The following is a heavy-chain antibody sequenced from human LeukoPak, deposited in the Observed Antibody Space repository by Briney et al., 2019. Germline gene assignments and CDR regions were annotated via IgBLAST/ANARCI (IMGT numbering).Heavy chain of an antibody. J-gene: IGHJ5*02. CDR1: GGSISSYY. CDR3: ARDQLHYDILTGYYKCWFDP. D-gene: IGHD3-9*01. Sequence: SETLSLTCTVSGGSISSYYWSWIRQPAGKGLEWIGRIYTSGSTNYNPSLKSQVTMSVDTSKNQFSLKLSSVTAADTAVYYCARDQLHYDILTGYYKCWFDPWGQGTLVTVSS. CDR2: IYTSGST. V-gene: IGHV4-4*07.